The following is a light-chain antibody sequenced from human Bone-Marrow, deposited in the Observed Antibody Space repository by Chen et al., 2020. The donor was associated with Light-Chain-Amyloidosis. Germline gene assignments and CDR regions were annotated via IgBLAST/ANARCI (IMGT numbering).Light chain of an antibody. CDR2: KAS. J-gene: IGKJ1*01. V-gene: IGKV1-5*03. CDR3: QVYNSYFTWT. CDR1: ESISKW. Sequence: DIQMTQSPSTVSASVGDRVTMTCRASESISKWVAWYQQKPGKAPKLLIYKASNGMSGVPARFSGSGSGTEFTLTITSLQPDDFASYYCQVYNSYFTWTFGQGTRVEIK.